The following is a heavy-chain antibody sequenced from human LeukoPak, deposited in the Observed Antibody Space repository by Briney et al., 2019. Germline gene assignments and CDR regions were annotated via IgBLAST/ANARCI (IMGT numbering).Heavy chain of an antibody. CDR1: GFTFGSYA. J-gene: IGHJ4*02. Sequence: GGSLRLSCAASGFTFGSYAMGWVRQAPGKGLEWVSSISSGSSYIYYADSVKGRFTISRDNAKNSLYLQMDSLRAEDTALYYCAKARGRVYFDYWGQGTLVTVSS. CDR2: ISSGSSYI. V-gene: IGHV3-21*04. CDR3: AKARGRVYFDY. D-gene: IGHD1-26*01.